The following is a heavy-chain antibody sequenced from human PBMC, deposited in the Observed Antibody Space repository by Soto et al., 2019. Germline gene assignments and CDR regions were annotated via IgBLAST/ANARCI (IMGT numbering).Heavy chain of an antibody. D-gene: IGHD3-10*01. CDR2: ISGGGSST. Sequence: GGSLRLSCAASGFTISGYGMHWVRQASGKGLEWVSCISGGGSSTYYADSVKGRFTISRDNSKNTLYLQMNSLRAEDTAVYYCAKDRVRSYDAFDIWGQGTMVTVSS. CDR1: GFTISGYG. CDR3: AKDRVRSYDAFDI. J-gene: IGHJ3*02. V-gene: IGHV3-23*01.